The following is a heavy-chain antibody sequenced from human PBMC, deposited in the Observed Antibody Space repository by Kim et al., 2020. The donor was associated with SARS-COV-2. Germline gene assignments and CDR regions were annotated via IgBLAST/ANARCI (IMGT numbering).Heavy chain of an antibody. V-gene: IGHV4-34*01. D-gene: IGHD3-22*01. CDR3: ARGKSPWASSGYHYGYDY. Sequence: SRVTISVDTSKNQFSLKLSSVTAADTAVHYCARGKSPWASSGYHYGYDYWGQGTLVTVSS. J-gene: IGHJ4*02.